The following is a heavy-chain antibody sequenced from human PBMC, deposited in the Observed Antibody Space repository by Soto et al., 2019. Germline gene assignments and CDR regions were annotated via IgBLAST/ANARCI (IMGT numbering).Heavy chain of an antibody. D-gene: IGHD1-7*01. CDR2: IYHSGNT. CDR3: AMAGNYRYFDS. CDR1: GYSISSGYY. J-gene: IGHJ4*02. V-gene: IGHV4-38-2*02. Sequence: NPSETLSLTCTVSGYSISSGYYWGWIRQPPGKGLEWIGSIYHSGNTNYNPSLKSRVTLSLDTSNNQFSLKLAAVTAADTAVYYCAMAGNYRYFDSWGQGVLVTVSS.